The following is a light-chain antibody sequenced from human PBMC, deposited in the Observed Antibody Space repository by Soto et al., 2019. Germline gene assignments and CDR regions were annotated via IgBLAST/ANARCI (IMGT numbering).Light chain of an antibody. V-gene: IGLV2-8*01. CDR3: TSYVGSDIWV. CDR1: SSDVGAYKY. J-gene: IGLJ3*02. CDR2: EVS. Sequence: QSALTQPPSASGSPGQSVTISCTGTSSDVGAYKYVSWYQQYPGKAPKLMIYEVSKRPSGDPDRFSGSKSGNTASLTVSGLQAEDEADYYCTSYVGSDIWVFGGGTKVTVL.